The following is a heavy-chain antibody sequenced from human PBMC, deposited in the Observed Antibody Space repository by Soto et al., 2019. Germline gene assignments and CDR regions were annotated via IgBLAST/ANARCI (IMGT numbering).Heavy chain of an antibody. CDR2: IYYNGTT. D-gene: IGHD2-15*01. J-gene: IGHJ4*02. V-gene: IGHV4-31*03. CDR3: ARSFPDGCSGAACYQDY. CDR1: GGSIRSPNFS. Sequence: SETLSLTCTVMGGSIRSPNFSWSWIRQHPGKGPEWIGNIYYNGTTTYSPSLESRLTISLDPSKNQFSLTLKSVTAADTAVYYCARSFPDGCSGAACYQDYWGQGTLVTVAS.